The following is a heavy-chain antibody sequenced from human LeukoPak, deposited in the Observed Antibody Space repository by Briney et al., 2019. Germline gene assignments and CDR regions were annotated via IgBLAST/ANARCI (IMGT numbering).Heavy chain of an antibody. CDR3: ASAKNYYFYMDV. J-gene: IGHJ6*03. V-gene: IGHV3-53*01. CDR2: IYTGGST. CDR1: GFTVSSNY. Sequence: GGSLRLSCAASGFTVSSNYMSWVRQAAGKGLEWVSVIYTGGSTYYADSVKGRFTISRDNSKNPLYLQMNSLRAEDTAVYYCASAKNYYFYMDVWGKGTTVTVSS.